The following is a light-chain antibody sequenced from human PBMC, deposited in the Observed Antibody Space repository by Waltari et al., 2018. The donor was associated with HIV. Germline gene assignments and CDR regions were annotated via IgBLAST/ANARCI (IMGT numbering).Light chain of an antibody. CDR3: AAWDDSLSAVL. CDR1: SSNIGRNN. Sequence: QSVVTQPPSASGTPGQRVTISCSGSSSNIGRNNVYWYQHVPGTAPKLLMYRSSPRPSGVPDRFSGAKSGTSASLAISGLRSEDEADYYCAAWDDSLSAVLFGGGTKVTVL. CDR2: RSS. J-gene: IGLJ2*01. V-gene: IGLV1-47*01.